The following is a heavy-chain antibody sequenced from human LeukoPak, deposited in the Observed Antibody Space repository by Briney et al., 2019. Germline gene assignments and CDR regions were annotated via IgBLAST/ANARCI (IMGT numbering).Heavy chain of an antibody. J-gene: IGHJ6*02. D-gene: IGHD3-3*01. CDR2: SKYSGNT. V-gene: IGHV4-59*08. Sequence: SETLSLTCTVSGVSIRSYHWSWLRQPPGKGLEWIVYSKYSGNTNYNPSLKSRVTTSVDTSKNQFSLRLSSVTATDTAVYYCARHYDDYAYGMYVWGQGTAVTVSS. CDR3: ARHYDDYAYGMYV. CDR1: GVSIRSYH.